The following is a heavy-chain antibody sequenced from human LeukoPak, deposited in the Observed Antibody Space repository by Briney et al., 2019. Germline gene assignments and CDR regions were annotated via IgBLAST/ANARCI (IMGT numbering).Heavy chain of an antibody. CDR1: GYTFTSYD. D-gene: IGHD3-3*01. V-gene: IGHV1-8*01. Sequence: AASVKVSCKTSGYTFTSYDIHWVRQAPGRGLEWMGWMNPTSDHSGYAQRFQGRVTMTKNTSIRTAFMELSSLRSEDTAVYYCARSEWSVAPASARLEIWGQGTLVTVPS. J-gene: IGHJ4*02. CDR2: MNPTSDHS. CDR3: ARSEWSVAPASARLEI.